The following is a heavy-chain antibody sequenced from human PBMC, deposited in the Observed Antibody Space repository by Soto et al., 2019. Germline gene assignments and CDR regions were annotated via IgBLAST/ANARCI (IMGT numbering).Heavy chain of an antibody. CDR2: INPNNGVT. D-gene: IGHD6-19*01. J-gene: IGHJ5*02. CDR1: GYTFTGYY. CDR3: ARGALTVANWFDP. V-gene: IGHV1-2*02. Sequence: QVQLVQSGAEVKKPGASVKVSCKASGYTFTGYYVNWVRRAPGQGLEWMGWINPNNGVTNYAQKFQGRVPMTRDTSISTAYMDLSRLRSDDTAVYYCARGALTVANWFDPWGQGTQVTVSS.